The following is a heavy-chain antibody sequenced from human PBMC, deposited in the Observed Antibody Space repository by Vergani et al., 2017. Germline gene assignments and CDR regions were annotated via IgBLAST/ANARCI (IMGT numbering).Heavy chain of an antibody. CDR1: GYTLTELS. CDR3: ARDLDRYCSGGSCYGYAFDI. D-gene: IGHD2-15*01. J-gene: IGHJ3*02. CDR2: IIPILGTA. V-gene: IGHV1-69*11. Sequence: QVQLVQSGAEVKKPGASVKVSCKVSGYTLTELSMHWVRQAPGKGLEWMGRIIPILGTANYAQKFQGRVTITADESTSTAYMELSSLRSEDTAVYYCARDLDRYCSGGSCYGYAFDIWGQGTMVTVSS.